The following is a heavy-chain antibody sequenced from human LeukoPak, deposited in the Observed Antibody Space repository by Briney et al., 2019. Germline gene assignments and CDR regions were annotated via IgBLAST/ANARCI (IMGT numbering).Heavy chain of an antibody. Sequence: ASVKVSCKASGYTFNSYGISWVRQAPGQGLEWMGWISANNGNTNYAQRVQGRLTMTTDTSTSTAYMELRSLRSDDTAVYYCARDASRATYYYDSSAFYSDYWGQGTLVTVSS. D-gene: IGHD3-22*01. CDR2: ISANNGNT. J-gene: IGHJ4*02. CDR3: ARDASRATYYYDSSAFYSDY. CDR1: GYTFNSYG. V-gene: IGHV1-18*01.